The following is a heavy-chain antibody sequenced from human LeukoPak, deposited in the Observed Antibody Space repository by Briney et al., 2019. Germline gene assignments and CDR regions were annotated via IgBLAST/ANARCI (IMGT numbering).Heavy chain of an antibody. Sequence: AGGSLRLSCAASGFTFSNAWMIWVRQAPGKGLDWVGRIKSKTDGGTTDYAAPVKGRVTISRDDSKNTLYLQMNSLKTEDTAVYYRTTVDRDDSSGNWGQGTLVTVSS. CDR1: GFTFSNAW. V-gene: IGHV3-15*01. J-gene: IGHJ4*02. CDR2: IKSKTDGGTT. D-gene: IGHD3-22*01. CDR3: TTVDRDDSSGN.